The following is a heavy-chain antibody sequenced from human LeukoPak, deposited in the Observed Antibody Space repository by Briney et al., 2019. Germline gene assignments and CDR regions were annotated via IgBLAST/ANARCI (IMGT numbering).Heavy chain of an antibody. V-gene: IGHV4-4*02. CDR2: FYHSGIT. Sequence: SGTLSLTCAVSGGSISSGHWWSWVRQPPGKGLEWIAEFYHSGITNYNPSLRSRLTISVDKSKNQFSLRLTSVTAADTAVYYGVRDHSPSSLDFWGQGTLVTVS. CDR3: VRDHSPSSLDF. D-gene: IGHD6-6*01. CDR1: GGSISSGHW. J-gene: IGHJ4*02.